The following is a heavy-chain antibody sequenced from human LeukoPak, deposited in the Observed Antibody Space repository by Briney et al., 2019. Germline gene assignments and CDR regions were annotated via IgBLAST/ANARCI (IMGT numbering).Heavy chain of an antibody. Sequence: GGSLRLSCAASGFTFSSYAMHWVRQAPGKGLEWVAVISYDGSNKYYADSVKGRFTISRDNSKNTLYLQMNSLRAEDTSVYYCATVYIYGSPTSYFDYWGQGTLVTVSS. CDR2: ISYDGSNK. J-gene: IGHJ4*02. CDR1: GFTFSSYA. CDR3: ATVYIYGSPTSYFDY. V-gene: IGHV3-30*04. D-gene: IGHD5-18*01.